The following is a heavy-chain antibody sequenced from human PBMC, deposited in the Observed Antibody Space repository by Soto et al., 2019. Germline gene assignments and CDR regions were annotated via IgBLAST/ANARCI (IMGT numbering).Heavy chain of an antibody. CDR2: IYWDDDK. CDR1: GFSLTSRPMG. V-gene: IGHV2-5*02. CDR3: AHRLSGYNWNGGYFDY. D-gene: IGHD1-1*01. Sequence: KESAPTRVKPTQTLTLTCTFSGFSLTSRPMGVGWIRQPPGKALEWLAFIYWDDDKRYSPSLRSRLTITKDTSGNQVVLTMTNMDPADTATYYCAHRLSGYNWNGGYFDYWGQGALVTVSS. J-gene: IGHJ4*02.